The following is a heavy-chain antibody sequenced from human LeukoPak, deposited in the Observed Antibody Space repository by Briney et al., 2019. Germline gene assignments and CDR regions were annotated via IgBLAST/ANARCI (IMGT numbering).Heavy chain of an antibody. Sequence: ASVNVSCTASGYTFTVYYMHWVRQAPGQGLEWMGWINPNSGGTNYAQKFQGRVTMTRDTSISTAYMELSRLRSDDTALYYCARGAHYHDSSEGYDYWGQGTLVTVSS. CDR1: GYTFTVYY. J-gene: IGHJ4*02. CDR3: ARGAHYHDSSEGYDY. D-gene: IGHD3-22*01. CDR2: INPNSGGT. V-gene: IGHV1-2*02.